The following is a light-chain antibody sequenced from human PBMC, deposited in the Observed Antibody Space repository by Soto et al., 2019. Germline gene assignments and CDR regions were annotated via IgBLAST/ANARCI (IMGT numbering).Light chain of an antibody. J-gene: IGKJ5*01. CDR3: QQRSNWPIT. CDR1: QSVSSY. CDR2: EAS. V-gene: IGKV3-11*01. Sequence: EIVLTQSPATLSLSPGERATLSCRASQSVSSYLAWYQQKPGQAPRLLIYEASNRATGIPARFSGSESGTDFTLTISSLEPEDFAVYYCQQRSNWPITFGQGTPLEIK.